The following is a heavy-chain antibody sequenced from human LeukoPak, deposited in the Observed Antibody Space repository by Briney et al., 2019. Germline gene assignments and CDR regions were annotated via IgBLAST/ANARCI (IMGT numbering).Heavy chain of an antibody. Sequence: SETLSLTCTVSGGSISSYYWSWIRQPPGKGLEWIGYIYYSGSTNYIPSLKSRVTISVDTSKNQFSLKLSSVTAADTAVYYCARRGYSYGYGDAFDIWGQGTMVTVSS. CDR2: IYYSGST. CDR1: GGSISSYY. J-gene: IGHJ3*02. V-gene: IGHV4-59*08. CDR3: ARRGYSYGYGDAFDI. D-gene: IGHD5-18*01.